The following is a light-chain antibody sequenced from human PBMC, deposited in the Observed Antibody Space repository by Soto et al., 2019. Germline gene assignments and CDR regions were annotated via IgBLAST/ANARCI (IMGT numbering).Light chain of an antibody. V-gene: IGKV1-6*01. CDR1: QGIRDD. Sequence: AIQMTQSPSSLSASVGDRVTITCRASQGIRDDLHWYQQKPGKAPNLLIYAASSLQSGVPSRFSGSGSGTDFTLTIISLQPEDFATYYCLQDYTYPWTFGQGTKVEIK. CDR2: AAS. CDR3: LQDYTYPWT. J-gene: IGKJ1*01.